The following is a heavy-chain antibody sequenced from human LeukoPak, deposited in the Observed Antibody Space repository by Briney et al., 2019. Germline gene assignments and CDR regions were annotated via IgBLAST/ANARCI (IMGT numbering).Heavy chain of an antibody. CDR3: ARGRWELPEYYFDY. Sequence: GGSLRLSCAASGFTFSSYAMSWVRQAPGKGLKWVSTINDNGDGTYYADSVKGRFTISRDNSKNTLYLQMNSLRAEDTAVYYCARGRWELPEYYFDYWGQGTLVTVSS. V-gene: IGHV3-23*01. J-gene: IGHJ4*02. D-gene: IGHD1-26*01. CDR2: INDNGDGT. CDR1: GFTFSSYA.